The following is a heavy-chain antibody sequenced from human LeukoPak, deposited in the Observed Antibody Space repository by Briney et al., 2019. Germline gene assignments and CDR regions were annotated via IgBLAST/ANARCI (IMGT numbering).Heavy chain of an antibody. CDR3: ARRGTATDFWSGLPFDY. D-gene: IGHD3-3*01. CDR2: IYPGDSDT. J-gene: IGHJ4*02. Sequence: GESLKISCKGSGYSFTSYWIGWVRPMPGKGLEWMGIIYPGDSDTRYSPSFQGQVTISADKSISTAYLQWSSLKASDTAMCYCARRGTATDFWSGLPFDYWGQGTLVTVSS. V-gene: IGHV5-51*01. CDR1: GYSFTSYW.